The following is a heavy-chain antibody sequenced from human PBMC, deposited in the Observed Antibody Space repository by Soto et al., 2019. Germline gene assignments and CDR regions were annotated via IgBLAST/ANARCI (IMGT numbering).Heavy chain of an antibody. J-gene: IGHJ4*02. V-gene: IGHV4-34*01. CDR1: GGSFSGYY. CDR3: ARGLSGYSGYDYSFDY. D-gene: IGHD5-12*01. CDR2: INHSGST. Sequence: QVQLQQWGAGLLKPSETLSLTCAVYGGSFSGYYWSWIRQPPGKGLEWIGEINHSGSTNYNPSLKSRVTISVDTSKNQFSLKLSSVTAADTAVYYCARGLSGYSGYDYSFDYWGQGTLVTVSS.